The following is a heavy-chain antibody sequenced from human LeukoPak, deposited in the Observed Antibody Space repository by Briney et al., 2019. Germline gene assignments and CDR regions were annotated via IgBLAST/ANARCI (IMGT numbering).Heavy chain of an antibody. CDR3: ARDSGPRGRYDSSDAFDI. D-gene: IGHD3-22*01. CDR1: GYTFTGYY. V-gene: IGHV1-2*02. J-gene: IGHJ3*02. CDR2: INPNSGGT. Sequence: GASAKVSCKASGYTFTGYYMHWVRQAPGQGLEWMGWINPNSGGTNYAQKFQGRVTMTRDTSISTAYMELSRLRSDDTAVYYCARDSGPRGRYDSSDAFDIWGQGTMVTVSS.